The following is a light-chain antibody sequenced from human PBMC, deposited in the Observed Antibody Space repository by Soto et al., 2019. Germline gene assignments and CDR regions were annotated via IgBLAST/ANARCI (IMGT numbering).Light chain of an antibody. V-gene: IGLV1-40*01. J-gene: IGLJ2*01. CDR2: GNS. CDR1: SSNIGAGYD. Sequence: QSVLTQPPSVSGAPGQRVTISCTGSSSNIGAGYDVHWYQQLPGTAPKLLIYGNSNRPSGVPDRFSGSKSGTSASLAITGLQAEDEADYYCQSYDSSLSGPNVVFGGGTNLTVL. CDR3: QSYDSSLSGPNVV.